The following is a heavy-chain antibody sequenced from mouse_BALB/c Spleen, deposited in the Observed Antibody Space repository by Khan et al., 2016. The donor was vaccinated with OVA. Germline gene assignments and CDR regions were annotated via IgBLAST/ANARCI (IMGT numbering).Heavy chain of an antibody. V-gene: IGHV5-9-1*01. D-gene: IGHD2-1*01. CDR3: ANGNYGWFAY. Sequence: EVELVESGGVLLEPGGSLKLSCAASGFTFSSFVMSWVRQTPEKRLEWVATISSAATYTYYPDSVKGRFTISRDNAKNTLYLQMNSLRSDDTAIYYCANGNYGWFAYRGQGTLVTVST. J-gene: IGHJ3*01. CDR2: ISSAATYT. CDR1: GFTFSSFV.